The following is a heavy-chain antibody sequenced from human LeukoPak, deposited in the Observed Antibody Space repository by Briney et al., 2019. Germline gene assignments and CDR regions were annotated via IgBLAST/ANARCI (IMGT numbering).Heavy chain of an antibody. V-gene: IGHV3-48*02. CDR1: GFTFSSYS. Sequence: GGSLRLSCAASGFTFSSYSMNWVRQAPGKGLEWGSYISSSSSTIYYADSVKDRFTISRDNAKNSLYLQMNSLRDEDTAVYFCARVRRFGDYGDFDYWGQGTLVTVSS. J-gene: IGHJ4*02. D-gene: IGHD4-17*01. CDR2: ISSSSSTI. CDR3: ARVRRFGDYGDFDY.